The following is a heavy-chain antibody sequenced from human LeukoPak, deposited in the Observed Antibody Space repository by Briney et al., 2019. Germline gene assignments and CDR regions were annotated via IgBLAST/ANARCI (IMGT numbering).Heavy chain of an antibody. CDR2: INSDGSWT. CDR3: VKDLTGTWSFDY. Sequence: PGGSLRLSCAASGNYWMHWVRQAPGKGLVWVSHINSDGSWTSYADSVKDRFTISRDNSRNALYVQLTSLRLEDTALYYCVKDLTGTWSFDYWGQGTLVTVSS. J-gene: IGHJ4*02. V-gene: IGHV3-74*01. CDR1: GNYW. D-gene: IGHD3-9*01.